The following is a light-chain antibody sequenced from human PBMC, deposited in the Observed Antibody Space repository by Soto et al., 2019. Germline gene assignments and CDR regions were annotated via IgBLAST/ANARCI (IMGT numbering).Light chain of an antibody. CDR2: TAS. CDR3: QKYDSVPWS. Sequence: DIQMTQSPSSLSASVDDRVTITCRASQGIGNNLAWYQQKPGKVPKVLIYTASTLHSGVPSRFSGSGSGTDFTLTINSLQPEDVATYFCQKYDSVPWSFGQGTRVEI. J-gene: IGKJ1*01. V-gene: IGKV1-27*01. CDR1: QGIGNN.